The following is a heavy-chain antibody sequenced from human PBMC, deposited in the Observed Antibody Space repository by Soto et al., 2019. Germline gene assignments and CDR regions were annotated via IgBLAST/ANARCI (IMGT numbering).Heavy chain of an antibody. D-gene: IGHD3-3*01. CDR2: IYYTGST. V-gene: IGHV4-59*08. CDR1: GGSISNNY. CDR3: ARSSIGDDFWSGYLANKWFDP. Sequence: ETLSLTCTVSGGSISNNYWAWIRQPPGKGLEWFGYIYYTGSTSYNSSFKSRVTISLDTPKNLFSLSLSSVTAADTAVYYCARSSIGDDFWSGYLANKWFDPWGQGTLVTVS. J-gene: IGHJ5*02.